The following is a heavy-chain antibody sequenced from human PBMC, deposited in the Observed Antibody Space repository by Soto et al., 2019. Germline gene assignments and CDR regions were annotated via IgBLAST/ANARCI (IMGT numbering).Heavy chain of an antibody. CDR1: RFTFSTYW. CDR3: AGDSSGYSYDAFDI. CDR2: INSDGTGT. V-gene: IGHV3-74*01. J-gene: IGHJ3*02. Sequence: EVQLVESGGGLVQHGGSLRLSCAASRFTFSTYWMHWVRQAPGKGLVWVSRINSDGTGTSYADSVKGRITISRDNAKNTLYLQMNSLRSEDTAVYYCAGDSSGYSYDAFDIWGQGTMVTVSS. D-gene: IGHD3-22*01.